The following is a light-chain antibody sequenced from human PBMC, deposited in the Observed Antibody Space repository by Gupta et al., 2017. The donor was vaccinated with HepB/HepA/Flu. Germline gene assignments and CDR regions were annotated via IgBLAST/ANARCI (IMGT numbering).Light chain of an antibody. Sequence: QSALTQPASVSASPGQSITISCTGTSSDVGYYNLVSWYQQHPGRAPKLIIYEVAKRPSGISDRFSGSKSDNTASLTISGLQAEDEADYHCCSYAGSNSVVFGSGTKLTVL. CDR1: SSDVGYYNL. V-gene: IGLV2-23*02. J-gene: IGLJ2*01. CDR3: CSYAGSNSVV. CDR2: EVA.